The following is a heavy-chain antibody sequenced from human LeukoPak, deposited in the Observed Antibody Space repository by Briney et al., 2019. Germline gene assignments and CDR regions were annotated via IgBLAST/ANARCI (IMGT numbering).Heavy chain of an antibody. V-gene: IGHV1-2*02. CDR1: GYTFTGYY. CDR2: INPNSGGT. CDR3: EREWPYGDYVYFDY. J-gene: IGHJ4*02. Sequence: ASVKVSCKASGYTFTGYYIHWVRQAPRQGLEWMGWINPNSGGTNYAQKFQGRVTMARDTSISTAYMELSGLISDDTAVYYCEREWPYGDYVYFDYWGQGTLVTVSS. D-gene: IGHD4-17*01.